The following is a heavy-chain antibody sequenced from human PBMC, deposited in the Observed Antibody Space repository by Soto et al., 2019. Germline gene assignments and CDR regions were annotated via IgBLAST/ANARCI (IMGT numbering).Heavy chain of an antibody. J-gene: IGHJ5*02. Sequence: QVQLQESGPGLVKPSQTLSLTCTVSGGSISSGGYYWSWIRQHPGKCLEWIGYIYYSGSTYYNPSLKSRVTTSVDTSKNQFSLKLSSVTAADTAVYYCARVFSDSSSFFDPWGQGTLVTVSS. CDR3: ARVFSDSSSFFDP. D-gene: IGHD6-13*01. CDR1: GGSISSGGYY. CDR2: IYYSGST. V-gene: IGHV4-31*03.